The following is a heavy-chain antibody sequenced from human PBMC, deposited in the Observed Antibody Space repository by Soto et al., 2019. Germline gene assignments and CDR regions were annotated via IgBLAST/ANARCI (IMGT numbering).Heavy chain of an antibody. CDR2: INHSGST. D-gene: IGHD6-19*01. CDR1: GGSFSGYY. V-gene: IGHV4-34*01. CDR3: ARGGLYSSGWYGGGDY. Sequence: PSETLSLTCAVYGGSFSGYYWSWIRQPPGKGLEWIGEINHSGSTNYNPSLKSRVTISVDTSKNQFSLKLSSVTAADTAVYYCARGGLYSSGWYGGGDYWGQGTLVTVSS. J-gene: IGHJ4*02.